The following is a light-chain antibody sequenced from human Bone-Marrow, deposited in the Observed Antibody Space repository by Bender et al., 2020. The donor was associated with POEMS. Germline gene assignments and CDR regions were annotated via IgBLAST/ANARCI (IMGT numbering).Light chain of an antibody. J-gene: IGLJ3*02. CDR2: EVS. Sequence: QSALTQPASVSGSPGQSITVSCTGTSSDVGGYNFVSWYQQYPGQAPKLIIYEVSNRPSGVSNRFSGSKSGNTASLTISGLQAEDEADYYCTSYTSGSTLVFGGGTKVTVL. CDR1: SSDVGGYNF. V-gene: IGLV2-14*01. CDR3: TSYTSGSTLV.